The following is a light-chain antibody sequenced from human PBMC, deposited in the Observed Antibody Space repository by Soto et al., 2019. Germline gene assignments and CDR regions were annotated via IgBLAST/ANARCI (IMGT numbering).Light chain of an antibody. CDR3: QQYNSPWT. V-gene: IGKV1-5*03. Sequence: DIQMTQSPSTLSASVGDRVTIACRASQSISSWLGWYQQKPGKAPKLLIYKASSLETGVPSRFSSSGSRTESPTTISILQADVFPTYYCQQYNSPWTFGQGTKVEIK. CDR1: QSISSW. CDR2: KAS. J-gene: IGKJ1*01.